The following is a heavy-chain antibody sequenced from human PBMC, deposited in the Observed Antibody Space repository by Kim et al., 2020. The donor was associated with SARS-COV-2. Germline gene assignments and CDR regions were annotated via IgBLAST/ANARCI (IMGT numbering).Heavy chain of an antibody. CDR2: IYSGGSS. CDR1: GGSISNYY. CDR3: ARGGTVTTYPS. J-gene: IGHJ4*02. V-gene: IGHV4-59*01. Sequence: SETLSLTCTVSGGSISNYYWSWIRQPPGKGLEWIGYIYSGGSSNYNPSFESRVTILADTSKNQFSLKLTSVAAADTAVYYCARGGTVTTYPSWGQGTLVTVSS. D-gene: IGHD4-17*01.